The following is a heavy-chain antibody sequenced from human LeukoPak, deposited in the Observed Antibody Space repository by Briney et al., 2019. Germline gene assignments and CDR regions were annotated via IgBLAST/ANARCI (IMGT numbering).Heavy chain of an antibody. D-gene: IGHD4-11*01. CDR3: AKGRVSNFDP. CDR2: ISGSGGGGST. V-gene: IGHV3-23*01. Sequence: GGSLRLSCAASGFTFSSYGWSWVRQTPGKGLEWVSAISGSGGGGSTNYADSVRCRFTISRDNSKNTLYLQMNSLRAEDTALYYCAKGRVSNFDPWGQGTLVTVSS. J-gene: IGHJ5*02. CDR1: GFTFSSYG.